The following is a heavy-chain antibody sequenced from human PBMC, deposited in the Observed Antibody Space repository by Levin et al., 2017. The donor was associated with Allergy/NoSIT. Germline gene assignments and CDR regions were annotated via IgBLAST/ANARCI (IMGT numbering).Heavy chain of an antibody. CDR3: ARQCYDILTGYYNFDY. D-gene: IGHD3-9*01. J-gene: IGHJ4*02. Sequence: MPSETLSLTCTVSGGSSSSSISYWGWIRQAPGKGLEWIGSIYNSGSIYYNPSLKSRVTTSVDTSKNQFSLKLSSVTAADTAVYYCARQCYDILTGYYNFDYWGQGTLVTVSS. CDR2: IYNSGSI. CDR1: GGSSSSSISY. V-gene: IGHV4-39*01.